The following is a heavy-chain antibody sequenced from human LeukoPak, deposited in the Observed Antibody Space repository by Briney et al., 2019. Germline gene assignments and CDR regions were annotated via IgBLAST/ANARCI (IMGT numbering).Heavy chain of an antibody. J-gene: IGHJ5*02. D-gene: IGHD6-25*01. V-gene: IGHV1-8*01. CDR3: AVCKRRYWFDP. CDR1: GYTFTNYD. CDR2: MNPNSGNT. Sequence: ASVKVSCKASGYTFTNYDINWVRQAPGQGPEWMGWMNPNSGNTGYVQKFQGRVTMTRNTSISTAYMELSSLTTEDTAVYYCAVCKRRYWFDPWGQGTLVTVSS.